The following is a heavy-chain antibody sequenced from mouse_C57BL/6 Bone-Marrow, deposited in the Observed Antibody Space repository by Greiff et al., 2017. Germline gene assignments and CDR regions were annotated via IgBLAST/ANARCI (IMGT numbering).Heavy chain of an antibody. V-gene: IGHV1-39*01. CDR1: GYSFNDYN. CDR2: INPKYGTT. D-gene: IGHD1-2*01. Sequence: EVQRVESGPALVQPGASVKISCKASGYSFNDYNMNWVQQSTGKGFEWLGVINPKYGTTGYNQKFKGKATLTVAKSSNTAYMQLMSLTSEDSAVYYCARWVRRAMDYWGQGTSVTVSS. CDR3: ARWVRRAMDY. J-gene: IGHJ4*01.